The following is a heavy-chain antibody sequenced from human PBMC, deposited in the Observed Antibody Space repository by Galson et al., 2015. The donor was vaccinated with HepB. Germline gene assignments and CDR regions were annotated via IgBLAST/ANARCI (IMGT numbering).Heavy chain of an antibody. CDR1: GGSISSYS. D-gene: IGHD4-17*01. Sequence: SETLSLTCTVSGGSISSYSWSWIRQSPGKGLEWIGYIYYSGSTNYNPSLKSRVTISLDTSENQFSLKLSSVTAADTAVYYCARHGTTAEPNRYYYYGMDVWGQGTTVTVSS. CDR2: IYYSGST. V-gene: IGHV4-59*08. J-gene: IGHJ6*02. CDR3: ARHGTTAEPNRYYYYGMDV.